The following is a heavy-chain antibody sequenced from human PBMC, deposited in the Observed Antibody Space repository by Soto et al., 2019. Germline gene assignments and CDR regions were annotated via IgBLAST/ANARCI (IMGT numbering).Heavy chain of an antibody. V-gene: IGHV4-59*12. Sequence: SETLSLTCTVPGGSISRYYWSWILQPPGKGLEWIGYVSYSGSANYNPSLKSRVTISIDMSKNQFSLKLSSVTAADTAIYYCARDELQHANFASWGQGALVTVS. CDR3: ARDELQHANFAS. D-gene: IGHD1-7*01. CDR2: VSYSGSA. CDR1: GGSISRYY. J-gene: IGHJ4*02.